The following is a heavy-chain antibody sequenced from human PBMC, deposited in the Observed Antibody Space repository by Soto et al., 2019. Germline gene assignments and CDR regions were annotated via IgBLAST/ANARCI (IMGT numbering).Heavy chain of an antibody. CDR1: GGTFSSYA. Sequence: SVKVSCTASGGTFSSYAISWVRQAPGQGLEWMGGIIPIFGTANYAQKFQGRVTITADESTSTAYMELSSLRSEDTAVYYCARVITMVRGVIIPSNWFDPWGQGTLVTVSS. D-gene: IGHD3-10*01. CDR3: ARVITMVRGVIIPSNWFDP. V-gene: IGHV1-69*13. CDR2: IIPIFGTA. J-gene: IGHJ5*02.